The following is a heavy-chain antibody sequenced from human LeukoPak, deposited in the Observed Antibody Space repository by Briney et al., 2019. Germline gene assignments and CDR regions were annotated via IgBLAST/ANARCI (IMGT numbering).Heavy chain of an antibody. CDR2: IYYSGST. CDR1: GGSISSYY. V-gene: IGHV4-59*01. J-gene: IGHJ3*02. CDR3: AREQDSSGYYNDAFDI. D-gene: IGHD3-22*01. Sequence: SETPSLTCTVSGGSISSYYWSWIRQPPGKGLEWIGYIYYSGSTNYNPSLKSRVTISVDTSKNQFSLKLSSVTAADTAVYYCAREQDSSGYYNDAFDIWGQGTMVTVSS.